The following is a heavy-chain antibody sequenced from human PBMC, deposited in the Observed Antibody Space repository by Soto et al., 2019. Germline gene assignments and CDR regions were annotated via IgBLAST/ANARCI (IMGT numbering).Heavy chain of an antibody. J-gene: IGHJ6*02. D-gene: IGHD1-1*01. CDR1: GYTFTSYD. CDR2: MNPNSGNT. V-gene: IGHV1-8*01. CDR3: ARERTGTTSMDV. Sequence: QVQLVQSGAEVKKPGASVKVSCKASGYTFTSYDINWVRQATGQGLVWMGWMNPNSGNTGYAQKFQGRVTMTSNTSIRTAYMELSSLRSEDTAVYYCARERTGTTSMDVWGQGNTVSVSS.